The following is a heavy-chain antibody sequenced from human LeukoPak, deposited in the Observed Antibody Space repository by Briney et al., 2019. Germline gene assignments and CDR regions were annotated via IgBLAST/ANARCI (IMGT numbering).Heavy chain of an antibody. D-gene: IGHD6-6*01. V-gene: IGHV3-7*01. CDR3: ARDPGPSTAAWGAFDI. CDR2: ITQDGSET. J-gene: IGHJ3*02. CDR1: GFTFSRYY. Sequence: PGGSLRLSCAASGFTFSRYYMTWVRQAPGKGLEWVANITQDGSETYYVDSVKGRFTISRDNAKSSLYLQVNSLRAEDTAVYFCARDPGPSTAAWGAFDIWGQGTVVTVSS.